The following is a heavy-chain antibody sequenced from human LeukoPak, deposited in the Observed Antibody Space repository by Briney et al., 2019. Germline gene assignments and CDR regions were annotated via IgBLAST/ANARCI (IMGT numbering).Heavy chain of an antibody. CDR1: GFTFGDFA. D-gene: IGHD5-24*01. CDR2: IRSKPYGGTT. CDR3: TRVGGGMTGYTTLGINDDY. J-gene: IGHJ4*02. Sequence: GGSLRLSCTASGFTFGDFAMSWVRQAPGKGLEWVGFIRSKPYGGTTEYAASVKGRFTISRDDSKSVAYLQMNSLKTEDTAVYYCTRVGGGMTGYTTLGINDDYWGQGTLVTVSS. V-gene: IGHV3-49*04.